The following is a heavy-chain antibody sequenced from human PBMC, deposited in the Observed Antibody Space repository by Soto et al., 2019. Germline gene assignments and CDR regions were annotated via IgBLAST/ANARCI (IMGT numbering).Heavy chain of an antibody. V-gene: IGHV4-30-2*01. CDR3: ARGRLVPAVNFDY. D-gene: IGHD2-2*01. CDR2: IYYGGST. J-gene: IGHJ4*02. Sequence: SETLSLTCAVSGGSMSSGDYSWNWIRQPPGKGLEWIGYIYYGGSTYNNPSLQSRVTMSLDRSRNQFSLKLNSVTAADTAVYYCARGRLVPAVNFDYWGLGTLVTVSS. CDR1: GGSMSSGDYS.